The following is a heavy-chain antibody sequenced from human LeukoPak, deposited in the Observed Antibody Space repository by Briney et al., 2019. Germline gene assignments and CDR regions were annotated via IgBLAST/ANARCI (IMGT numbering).Heavy chain of an antibody. V-gene: IGHV4-34*01. J-gene: IGHJ5*02. CDR2: INHSGST. CDR1: GGSFSGYY. D-gene: IGHD3-10*01. CDR3: ARQILLWFGIRGWFDP. Sequence: KPSETLSLTCAVYGGSFSGYYWSWIRQPPGKGLEWIGEINHSGSTNYNPSLKSRVTISVDTSKNQFSLKLSSVTAADTAVYYCARQILLWFGIRGWFDPWGQGTLVTVSS.